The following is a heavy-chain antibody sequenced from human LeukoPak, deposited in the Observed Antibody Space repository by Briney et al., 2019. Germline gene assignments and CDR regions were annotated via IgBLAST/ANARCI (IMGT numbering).Heavy chain of an antibody. CDR2: IIPIFGTA. Sequence: PAASVKVSCKASGGTFSSYAISWVRQAPGQGLEWMGGIIPIFGTANYAQKFQGRVTITADESTSTAYMELSSLRSEDTAVDYCGRGGGYGDDRGDCFDPGRQGTRVSV. D-gene: IGHD4-17*01. J-gene: IGHJ5*02. V-gene: IGHV1-69*01. CDR1: GGTFSSYA. CDR3: GRGGGYGDDRGDCFDP.